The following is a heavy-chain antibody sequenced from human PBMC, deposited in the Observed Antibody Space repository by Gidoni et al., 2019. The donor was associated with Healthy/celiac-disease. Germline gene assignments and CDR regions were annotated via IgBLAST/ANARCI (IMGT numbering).Heavy chain of an antibody. J-gene: IGHJ6*02. CDR3: ARVKESSTSCYGMDV. CDR1: GRSISSYY. D-gene: IGHD2-2*01. Sequence: QVQLQESGPGLVKPSETLSLTCTVSGRSISSYYWSWIRQPPGKGLEWIGYIYYSGSTNYNPSLKSRVTISVDTSKNQFSLKLSSVTAADTAVYYCARVKESSTSCYGMDVWGQGTTVTVSS. V-gene: IGHV4-59*01. CDR2: IYYSGST.